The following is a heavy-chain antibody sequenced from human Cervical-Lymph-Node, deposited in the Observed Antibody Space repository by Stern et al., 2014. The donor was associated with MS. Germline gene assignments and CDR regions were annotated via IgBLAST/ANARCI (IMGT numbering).Heavy chain of an antibody. V-gene: IGHV3-23*01. CDR3: VKANWKGYRRCFDP. CDR1: GFIFSSYD. Sequence: VQLMQSGGGLVQPGGSLRLSCAASGFIFSSYDMSWVRQAPGKGLEWVSGISGSGDSTYYADSVKGRFTISRDSSTNTVYLQMHSLRADDTALYYCVKANWKGYRRCFDPWGQGTLVTVSS. D-gene: IGHD1-1*01. CDR2: ISGSGDST. J-gene: IGHJ5*01.